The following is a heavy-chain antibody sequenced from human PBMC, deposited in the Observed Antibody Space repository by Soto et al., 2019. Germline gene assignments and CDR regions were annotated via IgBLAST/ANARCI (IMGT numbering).Heavy chain of an antibody. CDR2: IIAYNGNT. V-gene: IGHV1-18*01. D-gene: IGHD3-10*01. CDR3: ARALTYYYGSGSPNLDY. Sequence: QVQLVQSGAEVKKPGASVKVSCRASGYTFASYGISWVRQAPGQGIEWMGWIIAYNGNTNYAQKLQGRVTMTTDTSTSTAYMELRSLRSDDTAVYYCARALTYYYGSGSPNLDYWGQGTLVTVSS. J-gene: IGHJ4*02. CDR1: GYTFASYG.